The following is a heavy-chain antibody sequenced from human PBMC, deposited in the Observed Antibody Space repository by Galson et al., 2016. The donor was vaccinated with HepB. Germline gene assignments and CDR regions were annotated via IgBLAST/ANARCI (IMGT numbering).Heavy chain of an antibody. CDR2: VNPNSGGT. D-gene: IGHD3-22*01. CDR1: GYSFTGYN. V-gene: IGHV1-2*02. CDR3: ARGTSGYYYLEDY. Sequence: SVKVSCKASGYSFTGYNIYWVRLAPGQGLEWMGWVNPNSGGTNYAQKFQGRVTMTRDTSISTAYMGLSRLRSDDTAVYHCARGTSGYYYLEDYWGQGTLVTVSS. J-gene: IGHJ4*02.